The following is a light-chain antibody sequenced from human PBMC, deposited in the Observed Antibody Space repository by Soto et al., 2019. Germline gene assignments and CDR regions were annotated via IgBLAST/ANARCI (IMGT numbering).Light chain of an antibody. CDR1: SSDVGGYNY. V-gene: IGLV2-11*01. CDR2: DVS. Sequence: QSVLTQPRSVSGSPGQSVTISCTGTSSDVGGYNYVSWYQQHPDKAPKLMIYDVSKRPSGVPDRFSGSKFGNTASLTISGLQAEDEADYYCCSYAGSYVFGAGTKVTVL. CDR3: CSYAGSYV. J-gene: IGLJ1*01.